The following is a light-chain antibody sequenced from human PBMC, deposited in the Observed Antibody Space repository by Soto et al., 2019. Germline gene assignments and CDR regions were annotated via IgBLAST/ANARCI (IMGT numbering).Light chain of an antibody. CDR3: QQYNSFAPYI. Sequence: DIQMTQSPSTLSASVGDTVTITCRASQSVSFWLAWYQQKPGKAPKLLIYDASTLYSGVPSRFSGSRSGTEFTLAISSLQPDDFASYYCQQYNSFAPYIFGQGTKLEI. CDR2: DAS. J-gene: IGKJ2*01. CDR1: QSVSFW. V-gene: IGKV1-5*01.